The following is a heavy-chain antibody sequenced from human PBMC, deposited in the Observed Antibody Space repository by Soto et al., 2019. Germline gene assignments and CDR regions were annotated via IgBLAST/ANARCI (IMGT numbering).Heavy chain of an antibody. D-gene: IGHD3-9*01. CDR1: GGSISSYY. CDR3: ARLDRYFDWLLDWYYFDY. Sequence: SETLSLTCTVSGGSISSYYWSWIRQPPGKGLEWIGYIYYSGSTNYNPSLKSRVTISVDTSKNQFSLKLSSVTAADTAVYYCARLDRYFDWLLDWYYFDYWGQGTLVTVS. CDR2: IYYSGST. J-gene: IGHJ4*02. V-gene: IGHV4-59*01.